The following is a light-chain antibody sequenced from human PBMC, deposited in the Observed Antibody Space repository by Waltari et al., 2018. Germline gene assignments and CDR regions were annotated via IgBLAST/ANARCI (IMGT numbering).Light chain of an antibody. CDR3: QCYDSSLTGSL. V-gene: IGLV1-40*01. J-gene: IGLJ3*02. CDR2: DNT. Sequence: YQQLPGTAPNHLIYDNTNRPSGVPDRFSGSKSGTSASLAITGLQAEDEADYYCQCYDSSLTGSLFGGGTKLTVL.